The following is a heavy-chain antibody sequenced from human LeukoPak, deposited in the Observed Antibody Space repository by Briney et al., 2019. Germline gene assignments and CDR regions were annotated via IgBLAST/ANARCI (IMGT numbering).Heavy chain of an antibody. CDR3: ARGINNMVRGVIITANWFDP. CDR2: INTNTGNP. V-gene: IGHV7-4-1*02. Sequence: GASVKVSCKASGYTFTSYAMNWVRQAPGQGLAWMGWINTNTGNPTYSQGFKGRFVFSLDTSVSTAYLQISSLKAEDTAVYYCARGINNMVRGVIITANWFDPWGQGTLVTVSS. J-gene: IGHJ5*02. CDR1: GYTFTSYA. D-gene: IGHD3-10*01.